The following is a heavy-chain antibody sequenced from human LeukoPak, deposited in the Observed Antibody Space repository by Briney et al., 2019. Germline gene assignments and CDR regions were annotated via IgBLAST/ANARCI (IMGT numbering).Heavy chain of an antibody. CDR3: ASQIITIFDPSAFDI. D-gene: IGHD3-3*01. CDR2: INPSGGHT. CDR1: GYSFGSYY. J-gene: IGHJ3*02. Sequence: ASVKVSCKASGYSFGSYYIHWVRQAPGQGLEWMGLINPSGGHTNYAQKFQGRVTMTRDTSTSTVYMELSSLRSEDTAVYYCASQIITIFDPSAFDIWGQGTMVTVSS. V-gene: IGHV1-46*01.